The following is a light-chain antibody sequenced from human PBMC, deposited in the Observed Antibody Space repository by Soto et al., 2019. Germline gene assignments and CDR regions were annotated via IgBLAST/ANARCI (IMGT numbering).Light chain of an antibody. CDR3: QQYNSAWT. J-gene: IGKJ1*01. V-gene: IGKV1-5*01. Sequence: DIQMTQSPSTLSASVGDRVTITCRASQSISSWLAWYQQKPGKAPKLLIYDASSLESGVPSRFSGSGSWTEFTLTISSLQPDDFATYYCQQYNSAWTFGQGTKVEIK. CDR1: QSISSW. CDR2: DAS.